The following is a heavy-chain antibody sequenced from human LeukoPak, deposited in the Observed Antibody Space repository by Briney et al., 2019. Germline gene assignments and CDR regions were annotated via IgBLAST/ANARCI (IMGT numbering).Heavy chain of an antibody. CDR3: ARQEYCSGGSCYTWFDP. Sequence: GESLKISCKGSGYKFTSYWIGWVRQMPGKGLEWMGIIYPADSDIRYSPSFQGQVTISADKSISTAYLQWSSLKASDTAIYYCARQEYCSGGSCYTWFDPWGQGTLVIVSS. J-gene: IGHJ5*02. CDR1: GYKFTSYW. V-gene: IGHV5-51*01. CDR2: IYPADSDI. D-gene: IGHD2-15*01.